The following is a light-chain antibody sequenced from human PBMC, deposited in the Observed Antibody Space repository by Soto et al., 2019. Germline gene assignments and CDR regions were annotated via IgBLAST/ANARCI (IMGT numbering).Light chain of an antibody. J-gene: IGKJ2*02. V-gene: IGKV3-11*01. CDR1: QSVSSY. Sequence: EIVLTQSPATLSLSPGERATLSCRASQSVSSYLAWYQQKPGQAPRLLIYDASNRATGIPARFSGSGSGPDFTLTISSLEPEDFAVYYCQQRSNWPCTFGQGTKLEIK. CDR3: QQRSNWPCT. CDR2: DAS.